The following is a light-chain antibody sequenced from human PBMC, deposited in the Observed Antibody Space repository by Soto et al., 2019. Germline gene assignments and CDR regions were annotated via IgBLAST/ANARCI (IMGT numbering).Light chain of an antibody. CDR2: GAS. V-gene: IGKV3-20*01. CDR3: QQYGSSPAT. J-gene: IGKJ1*01. CDR1: QSVSGNY. Sequence: EIVLTQSPGTLSLSPGERATLSCMASQSVSGNYLAWYQQKPGQAPRLLIYGASSRSTGIPDRFSGSGSMTDFTLTISRLEPEDFAVYYCQQYGSSPATFGQGTKVEI.